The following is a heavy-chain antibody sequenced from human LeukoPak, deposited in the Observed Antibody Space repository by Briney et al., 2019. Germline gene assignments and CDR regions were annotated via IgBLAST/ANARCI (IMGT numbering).Heavy chain of an antibody. Sequence: GGSLRLSCAASGFTFSSYSMNWVRQAPVKGLEWVSSISSSSSYIYSADSLKGRFTISRDNAKNSLYLQMNSLRVEDTAVYYCAGVCSGSTCNSPHGMDVWGQGTTVTVSS. CDR2: ISSSSSYI. J-gene: IGHJ6*02. V-gene: IGHV3-21*01. CDR3: AGVCSGSTCNSPHGMDV. D-gene: IGHD2-15*01. CDR1: GFTFSSYS.